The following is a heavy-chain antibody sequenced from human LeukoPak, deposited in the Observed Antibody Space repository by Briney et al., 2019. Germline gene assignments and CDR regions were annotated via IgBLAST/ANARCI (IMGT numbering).Heavy chain of an antibody. Sequence: PSQTLSLTCTVSGGSISSGSYYWSWIRQPAGTGLEWIGRIYTSGSTNYNPSLKSRFTISVDTSKNQCSLKLSSVTAADTAVYYCARDLMTTFSRFDPWGQGTLVTVSS. J-gene: IGHJ5*02. D-gene: IGHD4-11*01. CDR2: IYTSGST. CDR3: ARDLMTTFSRFDP. CDR1: GGSISSGSYY. V-gene: IGHV4-61*02.